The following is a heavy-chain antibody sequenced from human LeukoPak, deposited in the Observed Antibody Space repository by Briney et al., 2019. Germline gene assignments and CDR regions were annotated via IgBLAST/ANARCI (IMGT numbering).Heavy chain of an antibody. V-gene: IGHV3-74*03. J-gene: IGHJ4*02. CDR1: GFPFSSYW. Sequence: GGSLRLSCEPSGFPFSSYWMLWVRQAPGKGLVWVSRISGDGTVKTYADFVRGRFTISRDNTKNILYLQMNSLRVEDTAIYFCSRSQFDYWGQGVLVTVSS. CDR3: SRSQFDY. CDR2: ISGDGTVK.